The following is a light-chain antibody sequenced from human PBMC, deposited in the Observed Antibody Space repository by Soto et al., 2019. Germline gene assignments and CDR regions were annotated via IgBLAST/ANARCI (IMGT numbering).Light chain of an antibody. Sequence: DIQMTQSPSTLSASVGDRVTITCRASQGIRNDLGWYRQKPGKAPKRLIYAASSLQSGVPSRFSGSGSGTEFTLAISSLQPEDFATYYCQHSWTFGQGTKVDIK. V-gene: IGKV1-17*01. J-gene: IGKJ1*01. CDR2: AAS. CDR1: QGIRND. CDR3: QHSWT.